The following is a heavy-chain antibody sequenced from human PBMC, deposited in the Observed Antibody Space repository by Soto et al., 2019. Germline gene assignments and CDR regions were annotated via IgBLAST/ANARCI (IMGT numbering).Heavy chain of an antibody. D-gene: IGHD2-15*01. J-gene: IGHJ4*02. CDR1: GFTFSSYG. CDR2: IWYDGSNK. CDR3: ARGAGVVVVAATINYFDY. V-gene: IGHV3-33*01. Sequence: SGGSLRLSCAASGFTFSSYGMHWVRQAPGKGLEWVAVIWYDGSNKYYADSVKGRFTISRDNSKNTLYLQMNSLRAEDTAVYYCARGAGVVVVAATINYFDYWGQGTLVTVSS.